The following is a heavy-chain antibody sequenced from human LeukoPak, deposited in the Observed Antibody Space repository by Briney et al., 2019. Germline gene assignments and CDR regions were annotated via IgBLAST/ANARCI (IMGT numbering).Heavy chain of an antibody. CDR3: ARELLYGGHGEFYFDY. V-gene: IGHV3-30-3*01. J-gene: IGHJ4*02. CDR1: GFTFSSYP. Sequence: PGRSLRLSCAASGFTFSSYPMHWVRQAPGKGLEWVAVIAYDGSNKYYADSVKGRFTISRDNSKNTLSLQVNSLRGEDTAVYYCARELLYGGHGEFYFDYWGQGTLVTVSS. CDR2: IAYDGSNK. D-gene: IGHD4-23*01.